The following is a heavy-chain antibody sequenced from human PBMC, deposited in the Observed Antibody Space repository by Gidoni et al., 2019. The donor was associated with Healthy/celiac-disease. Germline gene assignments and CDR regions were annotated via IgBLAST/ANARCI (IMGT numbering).Heavy chain of an antibody. Sequence: EVQLVESGGGLVQPGGSLRLSCAAAGFTFSRYWMSWVRQAPGKGLEWVANIKQDGSEKYYVDSVKGRFTISRDNAKNSLYLQMNSLRAEDTAVYYCARVAYDFWSGYYYYFDYWGQGTLVTVSS. CDR3: ARVAYDFWSGYYYYFDY. V-gene: IGHV3-7*01. J-gene: IGHJ4*02. D-gene: IGHD3-3*01. CDR1: GFTFSRYW. CDR2: IKQDGSEK.